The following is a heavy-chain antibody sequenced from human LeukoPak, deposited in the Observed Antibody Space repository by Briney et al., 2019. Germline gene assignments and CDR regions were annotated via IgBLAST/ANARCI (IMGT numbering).Heavy chain of an antibody. V-gene: IGHV4-59*01. CDR3: ARVGGSNYYYYGMDV. Sequence: LETLSLTCTVSGGSISSYYWSWIRQPPGKGLEWIGYIYYSGSTNYNPSLKSRVTISVDTSKNQFSLKLSSVIAADTAMYYCARVGGSNYYYYGMDVWGQGTTVTVSS. CDR1: GGSISSYY. CDR2: IYYSGST. D-gene: IGHD2-15*01. J-gene: IGHJ6*02.